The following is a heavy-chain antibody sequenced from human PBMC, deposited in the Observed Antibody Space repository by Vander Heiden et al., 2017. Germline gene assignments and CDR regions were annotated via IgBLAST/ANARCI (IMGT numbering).Heavy chain of an antibody. J-gene: IGHJ4*02. Sequence: EVQLLESGGGLVQPGGSLRLSCAASGFTCSSYASSWVRQAPGRGLEWVSAIRCSGGSTYYADPVKGRFTISRDNSKNTLYLQMNSLRAEDTAVYYCAKTRVSSGWNFDYWGQGTLVTVSS. D-gene: IGHD6-19*01. V-gene: IGHV3-23*01. CDR1: GFTCSSYA. CDR3: AKTRVSSGWNFDY. CDR2: IRCSGGST.